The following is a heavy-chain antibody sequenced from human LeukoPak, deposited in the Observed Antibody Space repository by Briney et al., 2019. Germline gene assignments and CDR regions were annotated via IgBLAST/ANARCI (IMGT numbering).Heavy chain of an antibody. CDR3: ASVSPPGVDY. CDR2: ISTYNGNT. D-gene: IGHD5/OR15-5a*01. CDR1: GYTFTSYA. V-gene: IGHV1-18*01. Sequence: ASVKVSCTASGYTFTSYAINWVRQAPGQGLEWMGWISTYNGNTDYAQKLQGRVTLTTDTSTGTAYMELRSLRSDDTAVYYCASVSPPGVDYWGQGTLVTVFS. J-gene: IGHJ4*02.